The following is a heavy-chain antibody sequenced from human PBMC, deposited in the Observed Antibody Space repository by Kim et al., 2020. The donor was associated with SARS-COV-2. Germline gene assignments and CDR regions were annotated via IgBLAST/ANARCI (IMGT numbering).Heavy chain of an antibody. D-gene: IGHD2-2*01. Sequence: ASVKVSCKASGYTFTSYAMNWVRQAPGQGLEWMGWINTNTGNPTYAQGFTGRFVFSLDTSVSTAYLQISSLKAEDTAVYYCARDDHCGSTSCYDVWGQGTLVTVSS. V-gene: IGHV7-4-1*02. CDR1: GYTFTSYA. CDR3: ARDDHCGSTSCYDV. J-gene: IGHJ4*02. CDR2: INTNTGNP.